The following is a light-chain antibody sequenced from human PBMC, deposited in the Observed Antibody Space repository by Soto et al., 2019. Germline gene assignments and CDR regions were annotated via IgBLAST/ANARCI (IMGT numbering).Light chain of an antibody. CDR1: NIGSKS. Sequence: SSELTQPPSVSVAPGQTARITCGGTNIGSKSVHWYQQKPGQAPVLVVYDDSDRPSGIPERFSGSNSGNTATLTISRVEAGDEADYYCQVWDSSSDHRVFGGGTQLTVL. J-gene: IGLJ2*01. CDR3: QVWDSSSDHRV. CDR2: DDS. V-gene: IGLV3-21*02.